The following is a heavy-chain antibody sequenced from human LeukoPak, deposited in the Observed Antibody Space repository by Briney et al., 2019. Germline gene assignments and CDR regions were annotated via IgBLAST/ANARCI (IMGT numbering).Heavy chain of an antibody. CDR1: GYTFTSYD. Sequence: ASVKVSCKASGYTFTSYDINWVRQAPGQGLEWMGWINPNSGNTGFAQKFLGRVIVTRNTSISTAYMEVSSLRSEDTAVYYCARGTGGIIDFWGQGTLVTVSS. V-gene: IGHV1-8*01. CDR3: ARGTGGIIDF. J-gene: IGHJ4*02. D-gene: IGHD3-10*01. CDR2: INPNSGNT.